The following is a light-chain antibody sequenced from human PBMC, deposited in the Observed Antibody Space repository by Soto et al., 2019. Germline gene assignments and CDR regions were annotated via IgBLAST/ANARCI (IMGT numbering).Light chain of an antibody. CDR1: QSISSS. CDR2: LAS. CDR3: QQYNSYSRT. V-gene: IGKV1-5*03. J-gene: IGKJ1*01. Sequence: DIQMTQSPSTLSASVGDRVPITCRASQSISSSLAWYQQEPGKAPKLLIYLASSLESGVPSRFSGSGSGTEFTLTISSLQPDDFATYYCQQYNSYSRTFGQGTKVDIK.